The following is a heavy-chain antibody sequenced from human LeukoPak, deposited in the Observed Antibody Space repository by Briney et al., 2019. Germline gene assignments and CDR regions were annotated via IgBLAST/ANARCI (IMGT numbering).Heavy chain of an antibody. CDR3: AREVAAAGTYFDY. D-gene: IGHD6-13*01. J-gene: IGHJ4*02. Sequence: GGSLRLSCAASGFTVSSNYMSWVRQAPGKGLEWVSVIYSGGSTYYADSVKGRFTISRGNSKNTLYLQMNSLRAEDTAVYYCAREVAAAGTYFDYWGQGTLVTVSS. V-gene: IGHV3-66*02. CDR1: GFTVSSNY. CDR2: IYSGGST.